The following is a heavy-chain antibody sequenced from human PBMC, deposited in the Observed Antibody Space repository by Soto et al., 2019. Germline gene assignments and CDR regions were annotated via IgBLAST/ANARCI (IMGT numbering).Heavy chain of an antibody. CDR3: ARALGYAFDI. Sequence: GSLRLSCAASGFTFSSYGMHWVRQAPGKGLEWVAAISSNGGSTYYANSVKGRFTISRDNSKNTLYLQMGSLRAEDMAVYYCARALGYAFDIWGQGTMVTVSS. CDR2: ISSNGGST. J-gene: IGHJ3*02. D-gene: IGHD7-27*01. V-gene: IGHV3-64*01. CDR1: GFTFSSYG.